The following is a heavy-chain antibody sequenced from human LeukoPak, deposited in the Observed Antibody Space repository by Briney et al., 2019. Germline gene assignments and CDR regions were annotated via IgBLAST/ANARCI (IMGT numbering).Heavy chain of an antibody. Sequence: GASVKVSCKGSGYTFTSYDINWVRQATGQGLEWMGWMNPNSGNTGYAQKFQGRVTMTRNTSISTAYMELSSLRSEDTAVYYCARGVLWFGELFHDYWGQGTPVTVSS. J-gene: IGHJ4*02. V-gene: IGHV1-8*01. CDR3: ARGVLWFGELFHDY. D-gene: IGHD3-10*01. CDR1: GYTFTSYD. CDR2: MNPNSGNT.